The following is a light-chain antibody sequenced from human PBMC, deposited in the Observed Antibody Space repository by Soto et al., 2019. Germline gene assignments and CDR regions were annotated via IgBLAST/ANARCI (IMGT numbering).Light chain of an antibody. V-gene: IGLV6-57*04. CDR2: EDS. CDR3: QSSDSSDHVV. J-gene: IGLJ2*01. CDR1: SGSVASNY. Sequence: NFMLTQPQFVSESPGKTVTISCTRSSGSVASNYVQWYQQRPGRAPTTVVFEDSQRPSGVPDRFSGSMDRTSNSASLTISALKTEDEADYYCQSSDSSDHVVFGGGTKLTVL.